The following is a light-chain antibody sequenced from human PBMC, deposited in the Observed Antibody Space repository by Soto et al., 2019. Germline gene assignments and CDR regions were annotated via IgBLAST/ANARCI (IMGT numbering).Light chain of an antibody. CDR3: SSFTSSNTYV. V-gene: IGLV2-18*02. J-gene: IGLJ1*01. CDR1: SSDIGAYNR. CDR2: DVN. Sequence: QSVLTQPPSVSGSPGQSVAISCTGTSSDIGAYNRVSWYQQPPGTAPKLMIYDVNNRPSGVPDRFSGSKSGNTASLTISGLQADDEADYYCSSFTSSNTYVLGTGTKVTVL.